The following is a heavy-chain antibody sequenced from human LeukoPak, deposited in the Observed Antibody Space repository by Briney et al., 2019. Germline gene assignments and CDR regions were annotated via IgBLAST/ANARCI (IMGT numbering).Heavy chain of an antibody. J-gene: IGHJ4*02. CDR3: ARVDTAMAFFDY. CDR1: GGSISSGDYY. CDR2: IYYSGST. V-gene: IGHV4-30-4*01. Sequence: SQTLSLTCTVSGGSISSGDYYWSWIRQPPGKGLEWIGYIYYSGSTYYNPSLKGRFTISVDTSKNQFSLKLSSVTAADTAVYYCARVDTAMAFFDYWGQGTLVTVSS. D-gene: IGHD5-18*01.